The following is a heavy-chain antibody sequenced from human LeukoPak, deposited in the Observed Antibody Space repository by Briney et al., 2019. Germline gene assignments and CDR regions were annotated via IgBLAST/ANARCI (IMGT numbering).Heavy chain of an antibody. D-gene: IGHD3-10*01. CDR1: AVSISSYY. Sequence: PSETLSLTCTVSAVSISSYYWGWIRQPPGKGLKWIGEIYHSGSTNYNPSLKSRVTISVDTSKNQFSLKLSSVTAADTAVYYCARDVRYYYGSGSYKANWFDPWGQGTLVTVSS. CDR2: IYHSGST. CDR3: ARDVRYYYGSGSYKANWFDP. J-gene: IGHJ5*02. V-gene: IGHV4-59*12.